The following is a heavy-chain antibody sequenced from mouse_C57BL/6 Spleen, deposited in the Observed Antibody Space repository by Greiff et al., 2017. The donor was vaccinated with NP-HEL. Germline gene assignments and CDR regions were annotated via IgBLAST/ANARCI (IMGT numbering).Heavy chain of an antibody. Sequence: VQLQQSGPELVKPGASVKISCKASGYSFTGYYMNWVKQSPEKSLEWIGEINPSTGGTTYNQKFKGKATLTVDKSSSTAYMQLKSLTSEDSAVYYCASPFSKGDAMDYWGQGTSVTVSS. J-gene: IGHJ4*01. V-gene: IGHV1-42*01. CDR2: INPSTGGT. CDR3: ASPFSKGDAMDY. D-gene: IGHD2-5*01. CDR1: GYSFTGYY.